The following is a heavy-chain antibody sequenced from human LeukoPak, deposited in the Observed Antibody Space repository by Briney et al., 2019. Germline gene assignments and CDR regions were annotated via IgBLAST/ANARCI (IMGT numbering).Heavy chain of an antibody. CDR2: INHSGST. J-gene: IGHJ4*02. CDR3: ARATTHYYDSSGTITDYFDY. CDR1: GGSISSGDYY. Sequence: SETLSLTCTVSGGSISSGDYYWSWIRQPPGKGLEWIGEINHSGSTNYNPSLKSRVTISVDTSKNQFSLKLSSVTAADTAVYYCARATTHYYDSSGTITDYFDYWGQGTLVTVSS. D-gene: IGHD3-22*01. V-gene: IGHV4-39*07.